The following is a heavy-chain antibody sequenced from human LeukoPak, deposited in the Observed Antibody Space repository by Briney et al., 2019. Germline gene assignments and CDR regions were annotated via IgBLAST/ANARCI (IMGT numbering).Heavy chain of an antibody. J-gene: IGHJ4*02. Sequence: GGSLRLSCAASGFTFSTYGMHWVRQAPGKGLEWVTIISYDGTNKYYADSVKGRFTISRDNAKNTLDLQMDSLRAEDTAVYYCAREPDTYYYDSSGYPLDYWGQGTLVTVSS. CDR2: ISYDGTNK. D-gene: IGHD3-22*01. V-gene: IGHV3-30*03. CDR3: AREPDTYYYDSSGYPLDY. CDR1: GFTFSTYG.